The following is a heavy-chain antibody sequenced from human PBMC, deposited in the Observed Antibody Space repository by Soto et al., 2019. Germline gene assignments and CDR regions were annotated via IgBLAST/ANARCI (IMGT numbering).Heavy chain of an antibody. CDR1: GDTFNFYT. D-gene: IGHD3-10*01. J-gene: IGHJ4*02. V-gene: IGHV1-69*02. Sequence: QVQLVQSGAEVKKPGSSVKVSCKASGDTFNFYTINWVRQAPGLGLEWMGRFNPILSFSNSALKFQGRVTLTADKSPSTAYMVLSSLRSEDTAIYYCATSFGSGSRAVDYWGQGALVTVSS. CDR2: FNPILSFS. CDR3: ATSFGSGSRAVDY.